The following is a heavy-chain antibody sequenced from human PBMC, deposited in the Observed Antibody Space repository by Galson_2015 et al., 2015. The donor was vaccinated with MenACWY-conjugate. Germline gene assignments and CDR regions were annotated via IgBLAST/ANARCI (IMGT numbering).Heavy chain of an antibody. Sequence: SLRLSCAASGFNFNMYSLHWIRQAPGKGLEWVAVISYDGKDKFYGDSVKGRFIILRDNSKNTVYLQMNSLRGEDTGVYFCARVGQERRTLLPKCDGWGQGTRVTVSS. CDR3: ARVGQERRTLLPKCDG. V-gene: IGHV3-30*01. CDR2: ISYDGKDK. CDR1: GFNFNMYS. D-gene: IGHD3-22*01. J-gene: IGHJ4*02.